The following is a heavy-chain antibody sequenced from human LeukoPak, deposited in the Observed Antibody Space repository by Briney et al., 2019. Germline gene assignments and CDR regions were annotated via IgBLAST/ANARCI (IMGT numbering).Heavy chain of an antibody. CDR2: ISSSGSTI. D-gene: IGHD3-10*01. J-gene: IGHJ4*02. V-gene: IGHV3-48*03. CDR3: ARSGGMDLDY. Sequence: GGSLRLSCAASGXTFSSYEMNWVRQAPGKGLEWVSYISSSGSTIYYADSVKGRFTISRDNAKNSLYLQMNSLRAEDTAVYYCARSGGMDLDYWGQGTLVTVSS. CDR1: GXTFSSYE.